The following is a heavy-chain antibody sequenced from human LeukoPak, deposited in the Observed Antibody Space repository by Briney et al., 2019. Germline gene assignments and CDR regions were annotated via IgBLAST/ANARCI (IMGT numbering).Heavy chain of an antibody. J-gene: IGHJ4*02. CDR1: GFTFGDYA. CDR2: IRSKAYGGTT. CDR3: TRAAEYDTSGYSPLRY. Sequence: GGSLRLSCTASGFTFGDYAMSWVRQAPGKGLEWVGFIRSKAYGGTTEYAASVKGRFIISRENSKSIAYLQMLSLKTEDTAVYYCTRAAEYDTSGYSPLRYWGQGTLVTVSS. V-gene: IGHV3-49*04. D-gene: IGHD3-22*01.